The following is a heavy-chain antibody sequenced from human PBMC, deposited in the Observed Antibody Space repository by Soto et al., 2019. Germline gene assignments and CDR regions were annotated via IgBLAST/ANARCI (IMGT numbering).Heavy chain of an antibody. CDR1: GFTFRSYS. CDR3: ARKDYADYQRGGIIDY. CDR2: RSYDGSNK. J-gene: IGHJ4*02. V-gene: IGHV3-30-3*01. Sequence: QVQLVESGGGVVQPGRSLRLSCAASGFTFRSYSMHWVRQAPGKGLEWVAVRSYDGSNKYYGDSVKGRCTISRDNSKNTVYMQMNSLRAEDTAVYYCARKDYADYQRGGIIDYWGQGTLITVSS. D-gene: IGHD4-17*01.